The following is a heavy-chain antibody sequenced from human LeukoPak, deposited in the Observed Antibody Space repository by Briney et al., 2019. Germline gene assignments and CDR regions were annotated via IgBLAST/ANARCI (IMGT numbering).Heavy chain of an antibody. Sequence: GGSLRLSCAASGFTFSNYGMSWVRQAPGKGLEWVSAMSGGGGHMYYTDSVKGRFTISRDNSKNTLYLQMNSLRAEDTAVYYCAKVVDYYDSLDYFDYWGQGTLVTVSS. V-gene: IGHV3-23*01. J-gene: IGHJ4*02. CDR2: MSGGGGHM. CDR3: AKVVDYYDSLDYFDY. D-gene: IGHD3-22*01. CDR1: GFTFSNYG.